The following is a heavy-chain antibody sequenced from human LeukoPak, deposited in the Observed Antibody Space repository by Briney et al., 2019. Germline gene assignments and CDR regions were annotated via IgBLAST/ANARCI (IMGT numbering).Heavy chain of an antibody. Sequence: RASVKVSCKASGYSFTRYFIHWVRQAPGQGLEWMGIIIPSDGSTSHAQKFQGRVTMTRDTSTSTVYMELSSLRSEDTAVYYCARGKVVTMVRGVIITYFDYWGQGTLVTVSS. CDR1: GYSFTRYF. J-gene: IGHJ4*02. V-gene: IGHV1-46*01. CDR2: IIPSDGST. D-gene: IGHD3-10*01. CDR3: ARGKVVTMVRGVIITYFDY.